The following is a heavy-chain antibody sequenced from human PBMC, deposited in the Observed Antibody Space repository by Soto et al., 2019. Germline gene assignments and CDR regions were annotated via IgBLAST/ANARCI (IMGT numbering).Heavy chain of an antibody. V-gene: IGHV4-59*01. D-gene: IGHD6-19*01. J-gene: IGHJ5*02. CDR1: GGSISSYY. CDR2: IYYSGST. Sequence: SETLSHTCTVSGGSISSYYWSWIRQPPGKGLEWIGYIYYSGSTNYNPSLKSRVTISVDTSKNQFSLKLSSVTAADTAVYYCARDRTGAVAGTGEWFDPWGQGTLVTVSS. CDR3: ARDRTGAVAGTGEWFDP.